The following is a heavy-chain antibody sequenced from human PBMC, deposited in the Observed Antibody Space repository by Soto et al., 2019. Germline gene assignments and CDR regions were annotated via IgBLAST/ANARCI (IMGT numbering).Heavy chain of an antibody. V-gene: IGHV4-31*03. CDR2: IYYSGST. J-gene: IGHJ4*02. CDR1: GGSISSGGYY. CDR3: ARGVLH. D-gene: IGHD3-16*01. Sequence: QVQLQESGPGLVKPSQTLSLTCTVSGGSISSGGYYWSWIRQHPGKGLEWIGSIYYSGSTYYNPSPXSXXTIPVDPSKNQFSLKLSSVTAADTAVYYCARGVLHWGQGTLVTVSS.